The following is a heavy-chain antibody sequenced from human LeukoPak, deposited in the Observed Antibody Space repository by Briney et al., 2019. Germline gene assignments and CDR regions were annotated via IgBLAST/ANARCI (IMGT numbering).Heavy chain of an antibody. CDR1: GYTFTSYG. CDR3: ARDKWELRWTAAFDI. D-gene: IGHD1-26*01. J-gene: IGHJ3*02. Sequence: ASVKVSCKASGYTFTSYGISWVRQAPGQGLEWMGWISAYNGNTNYAQKLQGRVTMTTDTSTSTAYMELRSLRSDDTAVYYCARDKWELRWTAAFDIWGQGTMVTVSS. CDR2: ISAYNGNT. V-gene: IGHV1-18*01.